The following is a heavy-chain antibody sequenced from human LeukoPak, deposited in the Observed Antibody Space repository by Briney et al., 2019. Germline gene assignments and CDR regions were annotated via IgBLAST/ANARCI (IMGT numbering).Heavy chain of an antibody. J-gene: IGHJ3*02. V-gene: IGHV1-69*04. CDR3: AIGYCSGGSCWFMVSAFDI. Sequence: GASVKVSCKASGGTFSSYAISWVRQAPGQGLEWMGRIIPILGIANYAQKFQGRVTITADKSTSTAYMELSGLRSEDTAVYYCAIGYCSGGSCWFMVSAFDIWGQGTMVTVSS. CDR2: IIPILGIA. D-gene: IGHD2-15*01. CDR1: GGTFSSYA.